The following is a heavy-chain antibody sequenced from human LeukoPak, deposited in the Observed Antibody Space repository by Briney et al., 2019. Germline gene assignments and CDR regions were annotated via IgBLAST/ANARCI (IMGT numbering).Heavy chain of an antibody. D-gene: IGHD3-10*01. V-gene: IGHV4-34*01. Sequence: PSETLSLTCGVYGEPLRDSYWTWIRQPPGKGLEWIGEITHSGKTSYTPSLKSRVTMSIDTSKNQFSLNLTSVTAADTAVYYCARGSSLSITMVRTGFEYWGQGTLVTISS. CDR2: ITHSGKT. CDR1: GEPLRDSY. J-gene: IGHJ4*02. CDR3: ARGSSLSITMVRTGFEY.